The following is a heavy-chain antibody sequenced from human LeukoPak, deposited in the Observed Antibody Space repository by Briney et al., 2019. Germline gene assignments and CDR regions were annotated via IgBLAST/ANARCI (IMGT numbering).Heavy chain of an antibody. CDR3: AKSPYGLGTYAIAGDY. D-gene: IGHD3-10*01. J-gene: IGHJ4*02. CDR2: ISSSGSGTYI. V-gene: IGHV3-23*01. Sequence: GSLRLSCSAPGFTFGSFWLTWVRQGSGKGVEWGSTISSSGSGTYIYYADSVKGRFTISRDNSKNTLYLQMNTLRAEDTAVYYCAKSPYGLGTYAIAGDYWGQGTLVTVSS. CDR1: GFTFGSFW.